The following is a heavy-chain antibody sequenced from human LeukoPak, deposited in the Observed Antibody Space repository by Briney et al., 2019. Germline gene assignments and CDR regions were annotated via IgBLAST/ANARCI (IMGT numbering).Heavy chain of an antibody. J-gene: IGHJ4*02. CDR3: ARDEYQAAGTVDY. CDR2: IYYSGST. Sequence: SETLSLTCTVSGGSISSYYWSWIRQPPGKGLEWIGYIYYSGSTNYNPSLKSRVTISVDTSKNQFSLKLSSVTAADTAVYYCARDEYQAAGTVDYWGQGTLVTVSS. D-gene: IGHD6-13*01. V-gene: IGHV4-59*01. CDR1: GGSISSYY.